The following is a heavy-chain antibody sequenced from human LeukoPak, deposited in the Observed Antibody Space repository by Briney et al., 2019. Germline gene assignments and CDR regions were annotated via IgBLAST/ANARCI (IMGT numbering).Heavy chain of an antibody. CDR3: ARGRKYCSTTSCYPTDY. Sequence: ASVKVSCKASGYTFTGYYMHWVRQAPGQGLEWMGWINPNSGGTNYAQKVQGRVTMTRDTSISTAYMELSRLRSDDTAVYYCARGRKYCSTTSCYPTDYWGQGTLVTVSS. J-gene: IGHJ4*02. D-gene: IGHD2-2*01. CDR2: INPNSGGT. CDR1: GYTFTGYY. V-gene: IGHV1-2*02.